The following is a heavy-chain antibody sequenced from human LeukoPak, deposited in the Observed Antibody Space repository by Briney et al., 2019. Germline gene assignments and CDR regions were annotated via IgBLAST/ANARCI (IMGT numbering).Heavy chain of an antibody. D-gene: IGHD3-10*01. J-gene: IGHJ4*02. CDR2: ISSSSSYI. CDR3: ARDPHLTSSSGKN. V-gene: IGHV3-21*01. Sequence: PGGSLRLSCAASGFTFSSYSMNWVRQAPGKGLEWVSSISSSSSYIYYADSVKGRFTISRDNAKNSLYLQMNSLRAVDTAVYYCARDPHLTSSSGKNWGQGTLVTVSS. CDR1: GFTFSSYS.